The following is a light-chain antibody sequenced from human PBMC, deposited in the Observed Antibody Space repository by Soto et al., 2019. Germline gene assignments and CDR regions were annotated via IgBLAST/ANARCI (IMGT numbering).Light chain of an antibody. CDR3: SSYTSTTTLGV. CDR2: DVT. V-gene: IGLV2-14*03. Sequence: QSALAQPASVSGSPGQSITISCTGTSSALGDFNFVSWYQHHPGKAPKLIIFDVTTRPSGVSARFSGSESGNTASLTISGLQAEDAADYYCSSYTSTTTLGVFGTGTKVTVL. CDR1: SSALGDFNF. J-gene: IGLJ1*01.